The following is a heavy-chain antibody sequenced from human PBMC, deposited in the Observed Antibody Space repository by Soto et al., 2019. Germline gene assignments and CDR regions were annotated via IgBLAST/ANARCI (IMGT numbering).Heavy chain of an antibody. Sequence: ASVKVSCKVSGYTLTELSMHWVRQAPGKGLEWMGGFDPEDGETIYAQKFQGRVTMTEDTSTDTAYMELSSLRSEDTAVYYCATAKDFWSGYYQSGGLWWGQGTLVTVSS. J-gene: IGHJ4*02. V-gene: IGHV1-24*01. CDR2: FDPEDGET. D-gene: IGHD3-3*01. CDR3: ATAKDFWSGYYQSGGLW. CDR1: GYTLTELS.